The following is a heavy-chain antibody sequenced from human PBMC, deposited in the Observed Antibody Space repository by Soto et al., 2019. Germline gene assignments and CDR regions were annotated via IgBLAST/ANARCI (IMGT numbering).Heavy chain of an antibody. V-gene: IGHV1-69*01. D-gene: IGHD1-26*01. CDR2: IIPMFGIG. CDR1: GGSFSKSG. CDR3: ARGSRENYFYPMDV. J-gene: IGHJ6*02. Sequence: QVQLVQSGAEVKMPGSSVRVSCKASGGSFSKSGISWVRQAPGQGLEWMGGIIPMFGIGNYAEKFLGRVTITADESTSTSHMELSSLRSEDTAVYFCARGSRENYFYPMDVWGQGTTVIVSS.